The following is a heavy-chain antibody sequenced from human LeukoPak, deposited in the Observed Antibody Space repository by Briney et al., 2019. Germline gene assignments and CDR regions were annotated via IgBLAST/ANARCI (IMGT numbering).Heavy chain of an antibody. D-gene: IGHD5-24*01. CDR1: GFTFSSYS. Sequence: GGSLRLPCAASGFTFSSYSMNWVRQAPGKGLEWVANIKQDGSKKSYVDSVKGRFTISRDNAKNSLYLQMNSLRAEDTAIYYCTRVGYIDEGIDYWGQGTLVTVSS. CDR2: IKQDGSKK. CDR3: TRVGYIDEGIDY. J-gene: IGHJ4*02. V-gene: IGHV3-7*04.